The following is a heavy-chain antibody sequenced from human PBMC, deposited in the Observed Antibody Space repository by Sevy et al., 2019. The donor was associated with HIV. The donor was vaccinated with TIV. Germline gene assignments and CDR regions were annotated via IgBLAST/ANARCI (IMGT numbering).Heavy chain of an antibody. D-gene: IGHD4-17*01. V-gene: IGHV3-21*01. Sequence: GGSLRLSCADSGFTFSSYTMNWVRQAPGKGLEWVSSISSTGNYIYYADSLKGQFSISRDNAKNSLYLQMNSLRAEDTAVYYCARGSHDYGDYDRDVGFDYWGQGTLVTVSS. CDR2: ISSTGNYI. CDR1: GFTFSSYT. CDR3: ARGSHDYGDYDRDVGFDY. J-gene: IGHJ4*02.